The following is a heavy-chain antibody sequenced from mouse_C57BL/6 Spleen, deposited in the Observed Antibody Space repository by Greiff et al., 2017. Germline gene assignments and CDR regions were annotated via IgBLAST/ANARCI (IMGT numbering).Heavy chain of an antibody. J-gene: IGHJ4*01. CDR1: GYTFTSYW. V-gene: IGHV1-52*01. Sequence: VQLQQPGAELVRPGSSVKLSCKASGYTFTSYWMHWVKQRPIQGLEWIGNIDPSDSETHYNQKFKDKATLPVDKSSSTAYMQLSSLTSEDSAVXYCAREDGSSYGAMDYWGQGTSVTVSS. CDR3: AREDGSSYGAMDY. CDR2: IDPSDSET. D-gene: IGHD1-1*01.